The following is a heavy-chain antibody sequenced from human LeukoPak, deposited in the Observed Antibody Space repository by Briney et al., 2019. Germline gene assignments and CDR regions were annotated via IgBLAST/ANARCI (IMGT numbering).Heavy chain of an antibody. D-gene: IGHD6-19*01. V-gene: IGHV4-39*01. CDR2: IYYSGST. CDR3: ARRGRSSGWYPYYYFDY. Sequence: SETLSLTCTVSGGSISSSSYYWGWIRQPPGKGLEWIGSIYYSGSTYYNPSLKSRVAISVDTSKNQFSLKLSSVTAADTAVYYCARRGRSSGWYPYYYFDYWGQGTLVTVSS. CDR1: GGSISSSSYY. J-gene: IGHJ4*02.